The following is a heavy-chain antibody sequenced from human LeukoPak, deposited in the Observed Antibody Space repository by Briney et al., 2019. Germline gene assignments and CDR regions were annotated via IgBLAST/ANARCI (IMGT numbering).Heavy chain of an antibody. D-gene: IGHD6-13*01. V-gene: IGHV4-38-2*02. J-gene: IGHJ1*01. CDR1: GYPISSGYY. CDR3: ARGRRAAAGTRYFQH. CDR2: IYHSGST. Sequence: SETLSLTCTVSGYPISSGYYWGWIRQPPGKGLEWIGSIYHSGSTYYNPSLKSRVTISVDTSKNQFSLKLSSVTAADTAVYYCARGRRAAAGTRYFQHWGQGTLVTVSS.